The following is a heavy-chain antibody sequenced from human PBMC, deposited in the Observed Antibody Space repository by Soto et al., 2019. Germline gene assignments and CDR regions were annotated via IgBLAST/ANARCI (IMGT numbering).Heavy chain of an antibody. J-gene: IGHJ5*02. V-gene: IGHV3-23*01. CDR2: ISGSAGST. CDR3: SRGIKGGLDA. Sequence: EVQLLESGGGLVQPGGSLRLSCAASGFTFITYAMSWVRQAPGKGLEWVSAISGSAGSTNYADSVKGRFTISRDNSKNTLSLQINSLGAEDTAVYYCSRGIKGGLDAWGPGTLVTVSS. CDR1: GFTFITYA. D-gene: IGHD2-21*01.